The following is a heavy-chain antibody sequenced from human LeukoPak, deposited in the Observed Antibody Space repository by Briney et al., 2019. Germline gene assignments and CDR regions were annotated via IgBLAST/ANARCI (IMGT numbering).Heavy chain of an antibody. V-gene: IGHV3-49*03. D-gene: IGHD3-22*01. Sequence: GGSLRLSCTASGFTFGDYAMSWFRQAPGKGPEWVGFIRSKAYGGTTEYAASVKGRFTISRDDSKSIAYLQMNSLKTEDTAVYYCTRMIVVVITFDYWGQGTLVTVSS. CDR1: GFTFGDYA. J-gene: IGHJ4*02. CDR2: IRSKAYGGTT. CDR3: TRMIVVVITFDY.